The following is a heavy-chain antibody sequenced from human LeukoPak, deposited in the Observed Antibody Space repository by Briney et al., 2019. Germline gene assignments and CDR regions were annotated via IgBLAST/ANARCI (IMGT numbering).Heavy chain of an antibody. CDR1: GFTFSSYG. CDR2: ISYDGSNK. Sequence: GGSLRLSCAASGFTFSSYGMHWVRQAPGKGLEWVAVISYDGSNKYYADSVKGRCTISRDNSKNTLYLQMNSLRAEDTAVYYCAIHEVNYYGSGSYYNDYWGQGTLVTVSS. J-gene: IGHJ4*02. V-gene: IGHV3-30*03. CDR3: AIHEVNYYGSGSYYNDY. D-gene: IGHD3-10*01.